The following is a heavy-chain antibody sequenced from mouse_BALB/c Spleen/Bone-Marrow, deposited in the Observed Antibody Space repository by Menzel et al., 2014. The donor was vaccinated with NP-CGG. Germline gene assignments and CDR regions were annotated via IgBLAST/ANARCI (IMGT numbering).Heavy chain of an antibody. J-gene: IGHJ2*01. D-gene: IGHD2-1*01. V-gene: IGHV5-12-2*01. Sequence: DVKLVESGGGLVQPGGSLKLSCAASGFTFSSYTTSWVRQTPEKRLEWVAYISNGGGSTYYPDTVKGRFTISRDNAKNTLYLQMSSLKSEDTAMYYCARQIYFPYFDYWGQGTTLTVSS. CDR1: GFTFSSYT. CDR2: ISNGGGST. CDR3: ARQIYFPYFDY.